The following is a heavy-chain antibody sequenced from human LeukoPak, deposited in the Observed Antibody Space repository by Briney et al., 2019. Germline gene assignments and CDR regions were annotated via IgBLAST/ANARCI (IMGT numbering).Heavy chain of an antibody. V-gene: IGHV3-23*01. CDR2: ISGSGGST. J-gene: IGHJ4*02. CDR1: GFTFSSYA. D-gene: IGHD3-22*01. CDR3: AKDGSYYYDSSGYYQFDY. Sequence: PGGSLRLSCAASGFTFSSYAMSWVRQAPGKGLEWVSAISGSGGSTYHADSVKGRFTISRDNSKNTLYLQMNSLRAEDTAVYYCAKDGSYYYDSSGYYQFDYWGQGTLVTVSS.